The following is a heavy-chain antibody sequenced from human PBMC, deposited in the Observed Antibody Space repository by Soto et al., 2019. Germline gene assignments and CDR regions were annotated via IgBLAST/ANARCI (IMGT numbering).Heavy chain of an antibody. V-gene: IGHV4-59*01. CDR1: GGSISSYY. CDR2: IYYSGST. CDR3: ARVFGDYVWGSYRYEGSWFDP. J-gene: IGHJ5*02. Sequence: QVQLQESGPGLVKPSETLSLTCTVSGGSISSYYWSWIRQPPGKGLEWIGYIYYSGSTNYNPSLKSRVTISVDTSKNQFSLKLSSVTAADMAVYYCARVFGDYVWGSYRYEGSWFDPWGQGTLVTVSS. D-gene: IGHD3-16*02.